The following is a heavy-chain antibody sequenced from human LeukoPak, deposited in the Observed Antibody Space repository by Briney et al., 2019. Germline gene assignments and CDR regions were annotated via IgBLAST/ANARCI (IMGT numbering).Heavy chain of an antibody. J-gene: IGHJ2*01. CDR3: ARVGSVGPPHWYFDL. CDR1: GYTFTSYG. D-gene: IGHD1-26*01. V-gene: IGHV1-18*01. CDR2: ISAYNGNS. Sequence: ASVKVSCKASGYTFTSYGISWVRQAPGQGLEWMGWISAYNGNSNYAQKFQGRVTMTTDTSTSTGYMELRSLRSDDTAVYYCARVGSVGPPHWYFDLWGRGTLVTVSS.